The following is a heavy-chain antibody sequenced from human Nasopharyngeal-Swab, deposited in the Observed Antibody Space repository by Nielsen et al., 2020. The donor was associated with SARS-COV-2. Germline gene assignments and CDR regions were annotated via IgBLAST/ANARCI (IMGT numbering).Heavy chain of an antibody. J-gene: IGHJ4*02. CDR3: ARGGWGFDY. Sequence: GESLKISCAASGFTLSSYSMNWVRQAPGKGLEWVSSISSSSSYIYYADSVKGRFTISRDNAKNSLYLQMNSLRAEDTAVYYCARGGWGFDYWGQGTLVTVSS. CDR2: ISSSSSYI. CDR1: GFTLSSYS. V-gene: IGHV3-21*01. D-gene: IGHD6-19*01.